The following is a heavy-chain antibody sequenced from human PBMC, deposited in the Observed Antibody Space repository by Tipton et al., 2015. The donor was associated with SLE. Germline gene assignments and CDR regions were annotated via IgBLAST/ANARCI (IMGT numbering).Heavy chain of an antibody. Sequence: TLSLTCTVSGGSISSHYWGWIRQPPGKGLEWIGSIYHSGSTYYNPSLKSRVTISVDTSKNQFSLKLSSATAADTAVYYCARREQQLVLYYYYGMDVWGQGTTVTVSS. CDR2: IYHSGST. D-gene: IGHD6-13*01. J-gene: IGHJ6*02. V-gene: IGHV4-38-2*02. CDR3: ARREQQLVLYYYYGMDV. CDR1: GGSISSHY.